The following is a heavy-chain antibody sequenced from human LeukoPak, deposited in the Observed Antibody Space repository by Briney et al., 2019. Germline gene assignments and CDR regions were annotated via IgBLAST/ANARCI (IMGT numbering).Heavy chain of an antibody. CDR1: GGSFSGYY. J-gene: IGHJ6*02. D-gene: IGHD3-10*01. V-gene: IGHV4-34*01. CDR3: ASLRGVTDYYYYGMDV. Sequence: SETLSLTCAVYGGSFSGYYWSWIRQPPGKGLEWIGEINHSGSTNYNPSLKSRVTISVDTSKNQFSLKLSSVTAADTAVYYCASLRGVTDYYYYGMDVWGQGTTVTVSS. CDR2: INHSGST.